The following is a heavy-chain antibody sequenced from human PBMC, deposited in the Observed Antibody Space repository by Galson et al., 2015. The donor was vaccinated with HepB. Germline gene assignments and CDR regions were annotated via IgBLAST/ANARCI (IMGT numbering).Heavy chain of an antibody. D-gene: IGHD1-26*01. CDR3: ARIQEHSGSYSHREYYYYGMDV. CDR1: GYTFTSYY. CDR2: INPSGGST. V-gene: IGHV1-46*01. Sequence: SVKVSCKASGYTFTSYYMHWVRQAPGQGLEWMGIINPSGGSTSYAQKFQGRVTMTRDTSTSTVYMELSSLRSEDTAVYYCARIQEHSGSYSHREYYYYGMDVWGQGTTVTVSS. J-gene: IGHJ6*02.